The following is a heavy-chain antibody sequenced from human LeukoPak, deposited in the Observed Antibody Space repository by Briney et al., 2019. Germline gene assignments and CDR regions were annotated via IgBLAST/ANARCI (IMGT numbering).Heavy chain of an antibody. Sequence: GGSLRLSCAASGFTFSSYSMSWVRQAPGKGLEWVAKINQDGTEKYYVDSVKGRFTISRDNAKNSLYLQMNSLRDEDTAVYYCARRGVRGQNPYYFDYWGQGTPVTVSS. CDR3: ARRGVRGQNPYYFDY. D-gene: IGHD3-10*01. CDR1: GFTFSSYS. J-gene: IGHJ4*02. CDR2: INQDGTEK. V-gene: IGHV3-7*01.